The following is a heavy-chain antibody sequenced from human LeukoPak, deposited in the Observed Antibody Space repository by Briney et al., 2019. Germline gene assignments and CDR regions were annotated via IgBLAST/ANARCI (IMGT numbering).Heavy chain of an antibody. Sequence: GGSLRLSCAASGFTFSSYWMNWARQAPGKGLEWVASINHNGNVNYYVDSVKGRFTISRDNAKNSLYLQMSNLRAEDTAVYFCARGGGLAVWGQGATVTVSS. CDR1: GFTFSSYW. CDR3: ARGGGLAV. CDR2: INHNGNVN. J-gene: IGHJ6*02. D-gene: IGHD3-16*01. V-gene: IGHV3-7*03.